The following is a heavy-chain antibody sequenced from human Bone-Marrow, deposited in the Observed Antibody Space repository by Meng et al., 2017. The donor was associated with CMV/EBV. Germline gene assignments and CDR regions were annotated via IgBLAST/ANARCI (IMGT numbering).Heavy chain of an antibody. Sequence: SETLCRTCAVYGGSFSGYYWSWIRQPPGKGREGIGEINHSGSTNYNPSLKSRVTISVDTSKNQFSLKLSSVTAADTAVYYCAREGYCSSNSCYTNWFDPWGQGTLVTVSS. CDR3: AREGYCSSNSCYTNWFDP. J-gene: IGHJ5*02. V-gene: IGHV4-34*01. CDR2: INHSGST. D-gene: IGHD2-2*02. CDR1: GGSFSGYY.